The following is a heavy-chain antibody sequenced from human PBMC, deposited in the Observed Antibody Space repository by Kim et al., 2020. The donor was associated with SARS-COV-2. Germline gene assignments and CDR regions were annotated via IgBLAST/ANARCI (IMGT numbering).Heavy chain of an antibody. CDR1: GGSISSGSYY. J-gene: IGHJ2*01. Sequence: SETLSLTCTVSGGSISSGSYYWSWIRQPAGKGLEWIGRIYTSGSTNYNPSLKSRVTISVDTSKNQFSLKLSSVTAADTAVYYCAREGWEYCSGGSCYFAPTFRDWYFDLWGRGTLVTVSS. V-gene: IGHV4-61*02. CDR2: IYTSGST. D-gene: IGHD2-15*01. CDR3: AREGWEYCSGGSCYFAPTFRDWYFDL.